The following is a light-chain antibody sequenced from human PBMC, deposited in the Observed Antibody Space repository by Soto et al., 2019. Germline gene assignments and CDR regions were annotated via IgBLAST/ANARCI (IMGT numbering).Light chain of an antibody. CDR3: QSYDSALNVYV. Sequence: QSALTQPPSVSGAPGQRVTISCTGCSSNVGPPDAVHWYQHLSGTIPKLLIYDDDVRPSGFPARFSASKSRTSASLVIAGLRDEDEGDYYCQSYDSALNVYVLGTGTKPTVL. CDR2: DDD. V-gene: IGLV1-40*01. CDR1: SSNVGPPDA. J-gene: IGLJ1*01.